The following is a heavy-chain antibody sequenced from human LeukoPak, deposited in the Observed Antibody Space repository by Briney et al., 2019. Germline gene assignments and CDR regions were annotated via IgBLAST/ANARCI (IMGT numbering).Heavy chain of an antibody. CDR3: AKDQPTFNYYDSSGYYSDAFDI. D-gene: IGHD3-22*01. Sequence: GGSLRLSCAASGFTFSSYWMSWVRQAPGKGLEWASAISGGGGSTYYADSVKGRFTISRDNSKNTLYLQMNSLRAEDTAVYYCAKDQPTFNYYDSSGYYSDAFDIWGQGTMVTVSS. CDR1: GFTFSSYW. CDR2: ISGGGGST. J-gene: IGHJ3*02. V-gene: IGHV3-23*01.